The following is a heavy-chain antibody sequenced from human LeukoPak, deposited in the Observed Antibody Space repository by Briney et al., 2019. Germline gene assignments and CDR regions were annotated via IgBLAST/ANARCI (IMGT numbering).Heavy chain of an antibody. CDR1: GFTFSSYS. J-gene: IGHJ6*02. CDR2: ISSSSSYK. CDR3: ARDEGAYGMDV. V-gene: IGHV3-21*01. Sequence: GSLRLSCAASGFTFSSYSMNWVRQAPGKGLEWVSSISSSSSYKYYADSVEGRFTISRDNAKNSLYLQMNSLRAEDTAVYYCARDEGAYGMDVWGQGTTVTVSS.